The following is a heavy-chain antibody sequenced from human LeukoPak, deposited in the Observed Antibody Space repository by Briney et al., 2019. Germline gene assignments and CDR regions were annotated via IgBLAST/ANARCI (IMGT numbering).Heavy chain of an antibody. D-gene: IGHD1-26*01. J-gene: IGHJ4*02. V-gene: IGHV3-7*01. CDR1: GFPFNVQT. CDR3: VRGGATGERFEN. Sequence: GGSLRLSCAASGFPFNVQTMSWVRQAPGKGPDWVASMREDGTEIHYVDSVKGRFTISRDNFKKSVYLQMNSLRDEDTAVYYCVRGGATGERFENWGQGTLVTVSS. CDR2: MREDGTEI.